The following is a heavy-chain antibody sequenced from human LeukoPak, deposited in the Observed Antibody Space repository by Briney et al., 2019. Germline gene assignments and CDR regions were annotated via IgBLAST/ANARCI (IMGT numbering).Heavy chain of an antibody. CDR3: ARSTLVGSYYINWFDY. CDR2: IKQDGSEK. Sequence: GGSLRLSCAASGFTFSSYWMSWVRQAPGKGLEWVANIKQDGSEKYYVDSVKGRFTISRDNAKNSLYLQMNSLRAEDTALYYCARSTLVGSYYINWFDYWGQGTLVTASS. V-gene: IGHV3-7*03. J-gene: IGHJ4*02. D-gene: IGHD1-26*01. CDR1: GFTFSSYW.